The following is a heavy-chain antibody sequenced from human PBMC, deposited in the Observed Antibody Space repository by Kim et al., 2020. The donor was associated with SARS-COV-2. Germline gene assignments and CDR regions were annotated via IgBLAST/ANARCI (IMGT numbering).Heavy chain of an antibody. V-gene: IGHV4-34*01. J-gene: IGHJ4*02. CDR1: GGSFSGYY. CDR3: ASFNFLGGDY. Sequence: SETLSLTCAVYGGSFSGYYWSWIRQPPGKGLEWIGEINHSGSTNYNPSLKSRVTISVDTSKNQFSLKLSSVTAADTAVYYCASFNFLGGDYWGQGTLVTVSS. D-gene: IGHD3-16*01. CDR2: INHSGST.